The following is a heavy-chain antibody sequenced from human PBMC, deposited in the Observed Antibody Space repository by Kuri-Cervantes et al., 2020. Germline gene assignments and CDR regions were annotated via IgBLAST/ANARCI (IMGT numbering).Heavy chain of an antibody. D-gene: IGHD3-10*01. CDR2: IYYSGST. CDR3: ARALWFGTLDY. V-gene: IGHV4-59*12. Sequence: SETLSLTCTVSGGSISSYYWSWIRQPPGKGLEWIGYIYYSGSTNYNPSLKSRVTISVDTSKNQFSLKLSSVTAADTAVYYCARALWFGTLDYWGQGTLATVSS. CDR1: GGSISSYY. J-gene: IGHJ4*02.